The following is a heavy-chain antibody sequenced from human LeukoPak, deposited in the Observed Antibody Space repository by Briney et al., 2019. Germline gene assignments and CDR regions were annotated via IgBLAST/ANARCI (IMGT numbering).Heavy chain of an antibody. D-gene: IGHD6-19*01. V-gene: IGHV3-30*03. J-gene: IGHJ4*02. Sequence: PGRSLRLSCAASGFTFSSYGMHWVRQAPGKGLEWVAVISYDGSNKYYADSVKGRFTISRDNSKNTLNLQMNSLRAEDTAVYYCAPSEPGIAVAGTGDWGQGTLVTVSS. CDR2: ISYDGSNK. CDR1: GFTFSSYG. CDR3: APSEPGIAVAGTGD.